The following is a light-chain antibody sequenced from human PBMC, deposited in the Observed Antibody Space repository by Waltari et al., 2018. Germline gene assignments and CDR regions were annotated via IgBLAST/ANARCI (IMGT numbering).Light chain of an antibody. CDR3: SSYAGSSKGV. J-gene: IGLJ2*01. V-gene: IGLV2-23*02. CDR2: AVS. Sequence: QSALTPPASVSGSPGQSITISCTGTSSDVGTYKRVSWYQQHPGKAPKLMIYAVSKRPSGVSDRFSGSKSGDMASLTIAGLQPDDEAEYFCSSYAGSSKGVFGGGTKVTVL. CDR1: SSDVGTYKR.